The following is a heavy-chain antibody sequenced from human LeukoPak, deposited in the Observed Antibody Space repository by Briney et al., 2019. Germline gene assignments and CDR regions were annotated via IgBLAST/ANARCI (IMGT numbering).Heavy chain of an antibody. J-gene: IGHJ5*02. CDR1: GGTFSSYA. CDR2: IIPIFGTA. V-gene: IGHV1-69*05. CDR3: ARDYGDYSGGWFDP. D-gene: IGHD4-17*01. Sequence: SVKVSCKASGGTFSSYAISWLRQAPGQGLEWMGGIIPIFGTANYAQKFQGRVTITTDESTSTAYMELSSLRSEDTAVYYCARDYGDYSGGWFDPWGQGTLVTVSS.